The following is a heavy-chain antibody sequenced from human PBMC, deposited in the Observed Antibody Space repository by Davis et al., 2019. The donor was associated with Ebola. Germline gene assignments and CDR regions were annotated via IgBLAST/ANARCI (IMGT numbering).Heavy chain of an antibody. Sequence: SLNIPCASSGFTFSSNSMNWVRQAPGKGLEWVSFISSSSNYIYYADSVKGRFTVSRDNAKNSLYLQMNSLRDEDTAVYYCARSLGDIVLVPAALVPDYWGQGTLVTVSS. J-gene: IGHJ4*02. CDR2: ISSSSNYI. D-gene: IGHD2-2*01. V-gene: IGHV3-21*01. CDR3: ARSLGDIVLVPAALVPDY. CDR1: GFTFSSNS.